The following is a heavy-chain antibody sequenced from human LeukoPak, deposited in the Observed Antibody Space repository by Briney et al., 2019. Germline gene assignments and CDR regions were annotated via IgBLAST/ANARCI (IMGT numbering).Heavy chain of an antibody. CDR1: GGTFSSYA. Sequence: SVNVCCKASGGTFSSYAISWVRQAPGQGHEWMGGIITIFGTANYAQKFQGRVTITTDESTSTDYMELSSLRSEDTAVYYCARGLEWLPTDYWGQGTLVTVSS. J-gene: IGHJ4*02. CDR2: IITIFGTA. V-gene: IGHV1-69*05. CDR3: ARGLEWLPTDY. D-gene: IGHD3-3*01.